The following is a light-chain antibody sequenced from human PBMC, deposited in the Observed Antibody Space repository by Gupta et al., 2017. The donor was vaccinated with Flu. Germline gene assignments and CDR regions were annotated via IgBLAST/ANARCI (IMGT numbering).Light chain of an antibody. V-gene: IGLV1-40*01. CDR3: QSYDSSLTGSV. CDR1: SSNIGAGYD. J-gene: IGLJ2*01. Sequence: SSNIGAGYDIHWYQHLPGTAPKLLLYANNNRPAGVPDRFSGSKSATSASLAIIGLQTEDEADYYCQSYDSSLTGSVFGGGTKLTVL. CDR2: ANN.